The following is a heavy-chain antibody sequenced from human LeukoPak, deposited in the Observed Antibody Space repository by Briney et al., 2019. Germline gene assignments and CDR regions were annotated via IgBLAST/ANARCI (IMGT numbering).Heavy chain of an antibody. D-gene: IGHD3-10*01. Sequence: PSETLSLTCTVSGGSINSSSYYWGWIRQPPGKGLEWIGSIYYSGSTYYNPSLKSRVTISVDTSKNQFSLKLSSVTAADTAVYYCARQQYGSGSYYNPRRMITFGGVIGYWGQGTLVTVSS. V-gene: IGHV4-39*01. CDR3: ARQQYGSGSYYNPRRMITFGGVIGY. J-gene: IGHJ4*02. CDR1: GGSINSSSYY. CDR2: IYYSGST.